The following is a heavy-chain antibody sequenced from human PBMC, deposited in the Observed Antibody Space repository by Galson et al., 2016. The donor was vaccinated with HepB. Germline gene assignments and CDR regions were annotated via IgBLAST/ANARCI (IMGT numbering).Heavy chain of an antibody. J-gene: IGHJ6*02. CDR1: GFTFSSYA. CDR3: AKTRGNRGAYGMDV. V-gene: IGHV3-23*01. D-gene: IGHD1-1*01. Sequence: SLRLSCAASGFTFSSYAMTWVRQAPGKGLEWVSAISGSGGNTYYADSVKGRFTISRGNSKNTQYLQMNSLRAEDTAVYYCAKTRGNRGAYGMDVWGQGTTVTVSS. CDR2: ISGSGGNT.